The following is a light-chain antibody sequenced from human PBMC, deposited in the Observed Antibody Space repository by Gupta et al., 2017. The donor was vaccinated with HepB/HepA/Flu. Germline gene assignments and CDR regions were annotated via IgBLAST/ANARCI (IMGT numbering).Light chain of an antibody. CDR2: WAS. CDR1: QSVLFSSNNKNY. V-gene: IGKV4-1*01. CDR3: QQYLRAPPT. J-gene: IGKJ4*01. Sequence: TVNCKSSQSVLFSSNNKNYFAWYQQKAGQPPKLLIYWASARESGVPDRFSGSGSGTDFTLTISSLQAEDVAVYYCQQYLRAPPTFGGGTRVEIK.